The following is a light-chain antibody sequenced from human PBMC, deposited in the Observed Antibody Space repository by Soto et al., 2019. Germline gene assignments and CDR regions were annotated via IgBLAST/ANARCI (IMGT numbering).Light chain of an antibody. CDR1: HGIGNN. CDR3: QLNDGVPRS. V-gene: IGKV1-39*01. J-gene: IGKJ2*03. CDR2: AAS. Sequence: DMEKTRAPSSRSASGAARVNITSRASHGIGNNLIWYQQKPGKAPNVLINAASSLQSGVPSRFSGSGSGADFTLAIRCLHSEDSATYIFQLNDGVPRSFGQGTKVDIK.